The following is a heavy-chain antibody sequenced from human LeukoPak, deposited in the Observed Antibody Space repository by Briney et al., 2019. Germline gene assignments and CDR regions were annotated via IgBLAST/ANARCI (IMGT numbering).Heavy chain of an antibody. CDR1: GGSISSTSYY. CDR2: IYYSGST. Sequence: SETLSLTCTVSGGSISSTSYYWGWPRQPPGKGLEWIGSIYYSGSTYYNPSLKCRVTISVDTSKNQFSLKLSSVTAADTAVYYCGRLFYDFWSGHYYYYMDVWGKGTTVTVSS. J-gene: IGHJ6*03. V-gene: IGHV4-39*01. CDR3: GRLFYDFWSGHYYYYMDV. D-gene: IGHD3-3*01.